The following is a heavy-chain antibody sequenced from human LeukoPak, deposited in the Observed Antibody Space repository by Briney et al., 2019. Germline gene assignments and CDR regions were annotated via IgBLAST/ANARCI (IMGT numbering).Heavy chain of an antibody. J-gene: IGHJ4*02. CDR1: GYNFATYW. CDR2: IYPDDSDT. Sequence: GESLKISCKGSGYNFATYWIGWVRQMPGKGLEWMGIIYPDDSDTKYSPSFQGQVTISVDKSISTAYLQWSSLRASDTAMYYCATHIIAVPGNLFDYWGQGTRVTVSS. V-gene: IGHV5-51*01. CDR3: ATHIIAVPGNLFDY. D-gene: IGHD6-19*01.